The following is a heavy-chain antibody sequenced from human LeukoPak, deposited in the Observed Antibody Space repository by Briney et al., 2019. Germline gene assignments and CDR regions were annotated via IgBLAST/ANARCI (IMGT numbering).Heavy chain of an antibody. D-gene: IGHD1-26*01. V-gene: IGHV4-39*07. CDR3: ARGVNSGYFDY. J-gene: IGHJ4*02. CDR2: ISYSGST. Sequence: SETLSLTCSVSAGSISSSTYYWAWIRQPPGKGLEWIGTISYSGSTYYNSSLKSRVTISVDTSKNQFSLKLTSVTAADTAVYYCARGVNSGYFDYCGQGTLVTVSS. CDR1: AGSISSSTYY.